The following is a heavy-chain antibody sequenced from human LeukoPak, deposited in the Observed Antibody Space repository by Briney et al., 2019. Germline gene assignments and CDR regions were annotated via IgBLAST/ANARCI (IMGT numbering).Heavy chain of an antibody. Sequence: SDXXXXTCAXSGYSISSSNXWGWIRQPPGKGXEWIGYIYYSGSTYYNPSLKSRVTMSVDTSKNQFSLKLSSVTAVDTAVYYCARQPSGSYLDYWGQGTLVTVSS. D-gene: IGHD1-26*01. CDR2: IYYSGST. V-gene: IGHV4-28*01. CDR3: ARQPSGSYLDY. CDR1: GYSISSSNX. J-gene: IGHJ4*02.